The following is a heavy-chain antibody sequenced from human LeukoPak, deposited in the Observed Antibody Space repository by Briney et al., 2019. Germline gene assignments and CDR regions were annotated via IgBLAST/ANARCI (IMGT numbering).Heavy chain of an antibody. CDR1: GGSISSSSYY. CDR2: IYYSGST. V-gene: IGHV4-39*07. Sequence: SETLSLTCTVSGGSISSSSYYWVWIRQPPGKGLEWIGSIYYSGSTYYNPSLKSRVTISVDTSKNQFSLKLSSVTAADTAVYYCARSSARYSGPDPWGQGTLVTVSS. CDR3: ARSSARYSGPDP. D-gene: IGHD3-10*01. J-gene: IGHJ5*02.